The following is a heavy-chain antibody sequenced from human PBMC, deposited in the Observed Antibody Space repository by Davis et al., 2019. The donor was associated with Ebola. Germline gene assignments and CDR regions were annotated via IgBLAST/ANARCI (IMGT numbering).Heavy chain of an antibody. D-gene: IGHD2-15*01. J-gene: IGHJ4*02. V-gene: IGHV3-7*01. Sequence: GESLKISCAASGFTFSSYWMSWVRQAPGKGLEWVANIKQDGSEKYYVDSVKGRFTISRDNAKNSLYLQMNSLRAEDTAVYYCASGLTIGCSGGSCYDYWGQGTLVTVSS. CDR1: GFTFSSYW. CDR2: IKQDGSEK. CDR3: ASGLTIGCSGGSCYDY.